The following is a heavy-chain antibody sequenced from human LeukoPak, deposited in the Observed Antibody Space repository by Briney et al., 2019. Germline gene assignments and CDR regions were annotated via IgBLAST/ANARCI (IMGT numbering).Heavy chain of an antibody. J-gene: IGHJ4*02. Sequence: GRSLRLSCAGSGFTFDDYAMHWVRQAPWKGLEWVAGISWNSGSIGYADSVNGRFTISRDNAKNSLYLQMTSLRAEDTALYYCAKDIESWGQGTLVTVSS. V-gene: IGHV3-9*01. CDR2: ISWNSGSI. CDR3: AKDIES. CDR1: GFTFDDYA.